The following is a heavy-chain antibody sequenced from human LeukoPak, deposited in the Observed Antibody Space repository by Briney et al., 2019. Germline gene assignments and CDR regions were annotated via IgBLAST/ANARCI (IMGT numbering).Heavy chain of an antibody. J-gene: IGHJ4*02. CDR1: GFTFSSYA. CDR2: ISGSGGST. CDR3: AKHIVVVVAAASSLGFDY. Sequence: GGSLRLSRAASGFTFSSYAMSWVRQAPGKGLEWVSAISGSGGSTYYADSVKGRFTISRDNSKNTLYLQMNSLRAEDTAVYYCAKHIVVVVAAASSLGFDYWGQGTLVTVSS. V-gene: IGHV3-23*01. D-gene: IGHD2-15*01.